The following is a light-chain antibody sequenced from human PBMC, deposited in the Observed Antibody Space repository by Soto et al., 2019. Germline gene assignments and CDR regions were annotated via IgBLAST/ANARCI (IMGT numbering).Light chain of an antibody. V-gene: IGKV1-5*03. Sequence: DIQMTQSPSTLSASVIDRVTITCLASQSISSWLAWYQQKPGRAPKLLIYKASTLKSGVPSRFSGSGSGTEFTLTISSLQPDDFATYYCQQYNSYSPKTFGQGTKVDIK. CDR3: QQYNSYSPKT. CDR1: QSISSW. J-gene: IGKJ1*01. CDR2: KAS.